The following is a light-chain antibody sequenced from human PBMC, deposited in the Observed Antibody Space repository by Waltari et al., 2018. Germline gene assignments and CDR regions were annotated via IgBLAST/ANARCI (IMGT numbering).Light chain of an antibody. V-gene: IGKV1D-12*01. Sequence: IHMTQSPSSVSASVGDRVTLTCRSSHGIGSCLSWSQQKHGKPPKPLLYGTSSLESGVPTRFSGSGSGTDVTLTIRSRQPEDVATYYCQKGSAWPITFGQGTRLENK. CDR2: GTS. CDR3: QKGSAWPIT. J-gene: IGKJ5*01. CDR1: HGIGSC.